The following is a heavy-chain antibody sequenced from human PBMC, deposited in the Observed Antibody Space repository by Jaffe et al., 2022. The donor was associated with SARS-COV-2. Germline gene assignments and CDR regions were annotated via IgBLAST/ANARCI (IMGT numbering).Heavy chain of an antibody. J-gene: IGHJ4*02. CDR3: ARVFRRGGHFDY. D-gene: IGHD3-10*01. CDR1: EDTFSSHT. Sequence: QVQLVQSGAEVKKPGSSVKVSCKTSEDTFSSHTITWVRQAPGQGLEWMGRITPVLDISSHSRNFQGRVTVTADKSTNTAYMELTDLRSEDTAVYFCARVFRRGGHFDYWGQGTLVTVSS. CDR2: ITPVLDIS. V-gene: IGHV1-69*02.